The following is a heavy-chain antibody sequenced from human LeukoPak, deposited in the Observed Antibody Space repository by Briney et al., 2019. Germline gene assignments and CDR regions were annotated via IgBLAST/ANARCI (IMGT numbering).Heavy chain of an antibody. CDR3: AKDRLLNCRGDCYIFDY. D-gene: IGHD2-21*02. Sequence: GGSLRLSCVASGFTLRSYVMNWVRQTPGKGLEWVSSISGSGDSTFYADSVKGRFSISRDNSKNTLYLQVNGLRTEDTAVYYCAKDRLLNCRGDCYIFDYWGQGTVVTVSS. CDR1: GFTLRSYV. J-gene: IGHJ4*02. V-gene: IGHV3-23*01. CDR2: ISGSGDST.